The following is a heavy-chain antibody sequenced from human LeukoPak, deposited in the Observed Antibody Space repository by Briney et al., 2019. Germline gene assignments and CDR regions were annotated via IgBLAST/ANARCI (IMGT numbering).Heavy chain of an antibody. J-gene: IGHJ4*02. Sequence: GGSLRLSCAASGFTFSTYWMHWVRQAPGKGLVWVSRINSDGSSTSYADSVKGRFTISRDNAKNALYLQMNSLRAEDTAIYYCARLLYYDSNGYSYWGQGTLVTVSS. V-gene: IGHV3-74*01. CDR3: ARLLYYDSNGYSY. CDR2: INSDGSST. CDR1: GFTFSTYW. D-gene: IGHD3-22*01.